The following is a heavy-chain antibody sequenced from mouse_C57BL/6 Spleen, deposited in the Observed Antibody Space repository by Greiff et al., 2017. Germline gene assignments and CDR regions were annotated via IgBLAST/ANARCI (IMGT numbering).Heavy chain of an antibody. D-gene: IGHD1-1*01. V-gene: IGHV1-22*01. CDR3: AKRRAHTTVVGDYFDY. CDR1: GYTFTDYN. CDR2: INPNNGGT. J-gene: IGHJ2*01. Sequence: EVQLQESGPELVKPGASVKMSCKASGYTFTDYNMHWVKQSHGKSLEWIGYINPNNGGTSYNQKFKGKATLTVNKSSRTAYMALRSLTSEDSAVYYCAKRRAHTTVVGDYFDYWGQGTTLTVAS.